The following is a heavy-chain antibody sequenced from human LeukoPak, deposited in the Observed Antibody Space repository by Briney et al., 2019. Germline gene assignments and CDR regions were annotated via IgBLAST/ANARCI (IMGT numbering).Heavy chain of an antibody. J-gene: IGHJ4*02. V-gene: IGHV5-51*01. Sequence: GESLKISCKGSGYXFTHYWIAWVRQMPGKGPEWMGIIYPGDSVTRYSPSFQGQVTISADKSITTAYLQWSSLKASDTAIYYCARQDGGGLCYFDYWGQGTLVTVSS. CDR2: IYPGDSVT. D-gene: IGHD5-12*01. CDR1: GYXFTHYW. CDR3: ARQDGGGLCYFDY.